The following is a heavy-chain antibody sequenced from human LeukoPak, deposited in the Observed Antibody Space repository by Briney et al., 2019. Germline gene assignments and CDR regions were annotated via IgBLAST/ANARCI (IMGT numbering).Heavy chain of an antibody. CDR2: ISAYNGNT. V-gene: IGHV1-18*01. CDR1: GYTFTSYG. J-gene: IGHJ4*02. CDR3: ARGEGELYYDILTGYYALGY. Sequence: GASVKVSCKASGYTFTSYGISWVRQAPGQGLEWMGWISAYNGNTNYAQKLQGRVTMTTDTSTSTAYMELRSLRSDDTAVYYCARGEGELYYDILTGYYALGYWGQGTLVTVSS. D-gene: IGHD3-9*01.